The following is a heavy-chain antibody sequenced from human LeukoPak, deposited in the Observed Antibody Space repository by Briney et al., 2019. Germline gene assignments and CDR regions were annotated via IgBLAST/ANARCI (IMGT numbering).Heavy chain of an antibody. CDR2: ISYDGSNK. V-gene: IGHV3-30*18. Sequence: GGSLRLSCAASGFTFSSYGMHWVRQAPGKGLEWVAVISYDGSNKYYADSVKGRFTISRDNSKNTLYLQMNSLRAEDTAVYYCAKDEAAAGPDAFDIWGQGTMVTVSS. D-gene: IGHD6-13*01. CDR3: AKDEAAAGPDAFDI. CDR1: GFTFSSYG. J-gene: IGHJ3*02.